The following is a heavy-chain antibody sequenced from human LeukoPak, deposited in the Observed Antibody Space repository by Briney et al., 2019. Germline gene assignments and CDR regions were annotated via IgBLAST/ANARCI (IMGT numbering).Heavy chain of an antibody. J-gene: IGHJ4*02. D-gene: IGHD2-2*02. CDR3: SRAIRVATPDIKYYFDF. V-gene: IGHV3-49*04. CDR1: GFTFCDYA. CDR2: FRSKRYTGTT. Sequence: GGCLRLSCTTSGFTFCDYAMSWVRLAPGTGLEWVGFFRSKRYTGTTEYAASVKGRFTISRDDSKSIAYLQMNSLKIEDTAVYFCSRAIRVATPDIKYYFDFWGQGTLVTVSS.